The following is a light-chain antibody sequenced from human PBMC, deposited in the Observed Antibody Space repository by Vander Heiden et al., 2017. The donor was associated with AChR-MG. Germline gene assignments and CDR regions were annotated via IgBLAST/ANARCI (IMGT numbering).Light chain of an antibody. Sequence: EILLTQSPATLSLSPGERATLSCRASQFVSSFLAWSQQKPGQAPRLLIYDASNRAAGIPARFSGSGSGTDFILTISSLEPEDFAVYYCHQRSNWPITFGQGTRLEIK. V-gene: IGKV3-11*01. CDR1: QFVSSF. J-gene: IGKJ5*01. CDR2: DAS. CDR3: HQRSNWPIT.